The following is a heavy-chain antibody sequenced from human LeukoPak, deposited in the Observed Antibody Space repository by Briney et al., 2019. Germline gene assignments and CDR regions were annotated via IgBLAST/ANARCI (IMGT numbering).Heavy chain of an antibody. J-gene: IGHJ5*02. CDR2: ISATGANT. V-gene: IGHV3-23*01. D-gene: IGHD6-19*01. CDR1: GFTFSTYG. CDR3: TKGQAVAGTTFDT. Sequence: PGGSLRLSCAASGFTFSTYGMSWVRQAPGKGLEWISDISATGANTYYADSVKGRFTISRDNSKNTLSLQVNSLRAEDTAVYYCTKGQAVAGTTFDTWGRGTLVTASS.